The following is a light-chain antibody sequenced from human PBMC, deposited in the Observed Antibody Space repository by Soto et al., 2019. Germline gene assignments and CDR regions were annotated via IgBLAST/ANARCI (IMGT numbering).Light chain of an antibody. CDR3: QQYNTWLWT. CDR1: QSVNAN. J-gene: IGKJ1*01. Sequence: EVVMTQSPATLSVSPGERATLSCRASQSVNANLAWYQQKPGQAPRLLIHGASNRATGIPARFSGSGFGTEFSLTIINLQSEDFAVYYCQQYNTWLWTFGQGTKVEI. V-gene: IGKV3-15*01. CDR2: GAS.